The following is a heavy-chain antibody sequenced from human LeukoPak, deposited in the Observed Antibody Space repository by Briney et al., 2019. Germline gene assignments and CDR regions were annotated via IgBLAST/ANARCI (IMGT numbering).Heavy chain of an antibody. D-gene: IGHD2-15*01. V-gene: IGHV3-71*01. J-gene: IGHJ4*02. CDR2: IGNKANGGTT. CDR1: GFILSDYY. Sequence: PGGSLRLPCAASGFILSDYYMSWVRQAPGRGLEWVGFIGNKANGGTTESTTSVKGRFTISRDDSKSITYLQMNSLRAEDTAVYYCAGGRQDIVVVVAATGPSYWGQGTLVTVSS. CDR3: AGGRQDIVVVVAATGPSY.